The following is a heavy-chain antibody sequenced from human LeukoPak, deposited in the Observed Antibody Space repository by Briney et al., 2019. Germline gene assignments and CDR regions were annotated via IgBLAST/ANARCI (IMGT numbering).Heavy chain of an antibody. CDR3: ARDPYSYLFDY. CDR2: ISSSSSYI. J-gene: IGHJ4*02. V-gene: IGHV3-21*01. D-gene: IGHD5-18*01. CDR1: GFTFSSYS. Sequence: GGSLRLSCVVSGFTFSSYSMNWVRQAPGKGLEWVSSISSSSSYIYYADSVKGRFTISRDNTKNSLYLQMNSLRAEDTAVYYCARDPYSYLFDYWGQGTLVTVSS.